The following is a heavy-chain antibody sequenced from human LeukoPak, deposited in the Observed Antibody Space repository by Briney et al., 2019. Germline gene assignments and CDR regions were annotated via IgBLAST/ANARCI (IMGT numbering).Heavy chain of an antibody. CDR3: ARLSGIFTVTNLAYYYGMDV. D-gene: IGHD4-17*01. J-gene: IGHJ6*02. V-gene: IGHV4-39*01. Sequence: PSETLPLTCTVSGGSISSSSYYWGWIRQPPGKGLEWLGSIYYSGSTYYNPSLKSRVTISVDTSKNQFSLKLSSVTAADTAVYYCARLSGIFTVTNLAYYYGMDVWGQGTTVTVSS. CDR1: GGSISSSSYY. CDR2: IYYSGST.